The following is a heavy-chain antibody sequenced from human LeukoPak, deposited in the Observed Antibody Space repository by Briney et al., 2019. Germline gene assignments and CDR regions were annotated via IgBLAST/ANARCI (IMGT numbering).Heavy chain of an antibody. CDR1: GFTFSSYA. CDR3: ATYSGYDLDYYYYYMDV. CDR2: ISYDGSNK. D-gene: IGHD5-12*01. V-gene: IGHV3-30*04. J-gene: IGHJ6*03. Sequence: GGSLRLSCAASGFTFSSYAMHWVRQAPGKGLEWVAVISYDGSNKYYADSVKGRFTISRDNSKNTLYLQMNSLRAEDTAVYYCATYSGYDLDYYYYYMDVWGKGTTVTVSS.